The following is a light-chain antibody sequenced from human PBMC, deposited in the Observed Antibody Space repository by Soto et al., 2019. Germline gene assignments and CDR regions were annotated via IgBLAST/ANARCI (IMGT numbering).Light chain of an antibody. V-gene: IGLV2-23*01. Sequence: QSVLTQPASVSGSPGQSITISCTGTSSDVGSYNLVSWYQQHPGKAPKLMIYEGSKRPSGVSNRFSGSKSGSTASLTISGLQAEDEADYYCCSYAGSSTSVLATGTKFTGL. CDR3: CSYAGSSTSV. J-gene: IGLJ1*01. CDR2: EGS. CDR1: SSDVGSYNL.